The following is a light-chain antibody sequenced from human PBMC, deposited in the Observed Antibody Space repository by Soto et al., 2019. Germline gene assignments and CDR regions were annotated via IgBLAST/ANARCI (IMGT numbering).Light chain of an antibody. CDR1: NSDVGSYNL. CDR2: EGS. Sequence: QSVLTQPASVSGSPGQSITISCTGTNSDVGSYNLVSWYQQHPGKAPKLMIYEGSKRPSGVSNRFSGSKSGNTASLTISGLQAEDEADYYCCSYAGGSVYVFGTGTKVTVL. V-gene: IGLV2-23*01. CDR3: CSYAGGSVYV. J-gene: IGLJ1*01.